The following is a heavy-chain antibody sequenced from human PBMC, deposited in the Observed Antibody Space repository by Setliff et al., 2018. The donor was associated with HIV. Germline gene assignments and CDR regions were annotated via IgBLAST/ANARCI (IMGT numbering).Heavy chain of an antibody. V-gene: IGHV1-2*04. Sequence: ASVKVSCKASGYTFTGYYIHWVRQAPGHGREWMGWINPNTGGTDYAQKLQGWVTMTRETSISTAYMELRRLKSDDAAVYYCARGRTNSSYYNFCSAYSSTMDVWGHGTTVTVSS. CDR1: GYTFTGYY. CDR3: ARGRTNSSYYNFCSAYSSTMDV. J-gene: IGHJ6*02. CDR2: INPNTGGT. D-gene: IGHD3-3*01.